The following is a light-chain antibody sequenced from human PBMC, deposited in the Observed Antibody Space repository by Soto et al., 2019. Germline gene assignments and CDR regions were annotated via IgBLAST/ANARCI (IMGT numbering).Light chain of an antibody. CDR1: SSDVGGYNY. CDR3: SSSTSGSAPFV. J-gene: IGLJ1*01. CDR2: EVN. V-gene: IGLV2-8*01. Sequence: QSVLTQPPSASGSPGQSVAISCTGTSSDVGGYNYVSWYQQHPGKAPKLMIYEVNKRPSGVPDRFSGSKSGNTASLTVSGLQAEDEADYYFSSSTSGSAPFVFGAGTKVTVL.